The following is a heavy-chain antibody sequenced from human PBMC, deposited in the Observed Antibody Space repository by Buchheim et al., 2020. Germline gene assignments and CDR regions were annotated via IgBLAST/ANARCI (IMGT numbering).Heavy chain of an antibody. CDR1: SASISSGGYY. V-gene: IGHV4-31*03. Sequence: QVQLQESGPGLVRPSQTLSLTCTVSSASISSGGYYWSWIRQLPGKGLEWIGYIYYSGNSYSNPSLKSRVTMSVDTSENQFSLKLNSVTAADTAVYYCAAPSARSTRYFQHWGQGTL. D-gene: IGHD5-24*01. J-gene: IGHJ1*01. CDR3: AAPSARSTRYFQH. CDR2: IYYSGNS.